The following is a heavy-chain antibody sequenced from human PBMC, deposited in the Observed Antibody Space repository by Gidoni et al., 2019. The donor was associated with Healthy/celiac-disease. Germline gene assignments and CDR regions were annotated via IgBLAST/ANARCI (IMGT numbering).Heavy chain of an antibody. D-gene: IGHD6-19*01. Sequence: EVQLVESGGGLVKPGGSLRLSCAASGFTFSSYSMNWVRQAPGKGLAWVSSISSSSSYIYHADSVKGRFTISRDNAKNSLYLQMNSLRAEDTAVYYCSGYSSGWRDWYFDLWGRGTLVTVSS. CDR2: ISSSSSYI. CDR3: SGYSSGWRDWYFDL. J-gene: IGHJ2*01. CDR1: GFTFSSYS. V-gene: IGHV3-21*01.